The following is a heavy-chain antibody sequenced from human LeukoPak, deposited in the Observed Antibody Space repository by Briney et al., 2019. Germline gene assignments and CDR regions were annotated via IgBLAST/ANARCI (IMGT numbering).Heavy chain of an antibody. CDR2: ITSSGFIT. J-gene: IGHJ4*02. Sequence: GGSLRLSCAASGFTVGTYYMNWVRQAPGKGLEWVSYITSSGFITYYGDSVKGRFTISRDNAKNSLYLQMNSLRADDTAVYYCARGAPTYTSGFYYGYWGQGTLVTVSS. CDR1: GFTVGTYY. V-gene: IGHV3-48*01. D-gene: IGHD3-22*01. CDR3: ARGAPTYTSGFYYGY.